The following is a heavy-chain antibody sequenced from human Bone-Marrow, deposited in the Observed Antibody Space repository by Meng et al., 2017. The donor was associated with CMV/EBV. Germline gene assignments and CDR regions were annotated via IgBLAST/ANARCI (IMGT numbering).Heavy chain of an antibody. V-gene: IGHV4-59*01. CDR1: GGSLNNYY. D-gene: IGHD3-22*01. J-gene: IGHJ5*02. Sequence: QVQLQESGPGLVKPSETLSRICTVSGGSLNNYYWSWMRQSPGKGLEWIGYIYRTGTSYNPSLKNRVTISEDTSKNQFSLKVDSLTAADTAVYYCARSHDSSGYWGWLDPWGQGILVTVSS. CDR3: ARSHDSSGYWGWLDP. CDR2: IYRTGT.